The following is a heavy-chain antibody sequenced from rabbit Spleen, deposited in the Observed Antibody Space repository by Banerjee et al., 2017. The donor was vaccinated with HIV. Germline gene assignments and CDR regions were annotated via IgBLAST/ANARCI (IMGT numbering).Heavy chain of an antibody. D-gene: IGHD1-1*01. CDR3: ARDTSSSFSSYGMDL. CDR1: GFSFSSSYY. Sequence: QEQLVESGGGLVQPEGSLTLTCTASGFSFSSSYYMCWVRQAPGKGLEWIGCIYTGNDNTYYASWVNGRFTISKTSSTTVTLQMTSLTVADTATYFCARDTSSSFSSYGMDLWGQGTLVTVS. CDR2: IYTGNDNT. J-gene: IGHJ6*01. V-gene: IGHV1S45*01.